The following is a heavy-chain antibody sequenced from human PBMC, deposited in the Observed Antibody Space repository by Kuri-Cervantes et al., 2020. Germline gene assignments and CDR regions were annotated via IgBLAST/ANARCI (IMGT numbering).Heavy chain of an antibody. CDR1: GFTFSSYG. D-gene: IGHD2-15*01. V-gene: IGHV3-30*03. CDR2: ISYDGSNK. Sequence: GESLKISCAASGFTFSSYGMHWVRQAPGKGLEWVAVISYDGSNKYYADSVKGRFTISRDNSKNTLYLQMNSLRAEDTAVYYCAREAPGSSSYVFDYWGQGTLVTVSS. CDR3: AREAPGSSSYVFDY. J-gene: IGHJ4*02.